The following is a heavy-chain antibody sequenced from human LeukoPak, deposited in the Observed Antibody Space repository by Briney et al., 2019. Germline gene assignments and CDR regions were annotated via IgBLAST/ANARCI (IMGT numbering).Heavy chain of an antibody. V-gene: IGHV4-59*02. CDR1: GVSVSTYY. J-gene: IGHJ4*02. CDR3: VRTHDHGYTDS. Sequence: SETLSLTCTVSGVSVSTYYWSWIRQTPGKGLQWMAYISHDGGPKYNPSLMSRLILSLDTSKNQFSLEPNSVTAADTAVYYCVRTHDHGYTDSWGQGTLVTVSS. CDR2: ISHDGGP. D-gene: IGHD5-18*01.